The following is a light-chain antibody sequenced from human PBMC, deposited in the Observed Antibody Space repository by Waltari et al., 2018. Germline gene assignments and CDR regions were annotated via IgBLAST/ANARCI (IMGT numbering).Light chain of an antibody. Sequence: DIVVPQSPLSLPVTPGEPSSISFRSSQSLLHSNGYNYLDWYLQKPGQSPQLLIYLGSNRASGVPDRFSGSGSGTDFTLKISRVEAEDVGVYYCMQSLRALWTFGQGTKVEIK. CDR2: LGS. J-gene: IGKJ1*01. V-gene: IGKV2-28*01. CDR1: QSLLHSNGYNY. CDR3: MQSLRALWT.